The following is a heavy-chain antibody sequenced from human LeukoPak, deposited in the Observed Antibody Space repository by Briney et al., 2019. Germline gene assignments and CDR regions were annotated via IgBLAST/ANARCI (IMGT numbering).Heavy chain of an antibody. D-gene: IGHD4-11*01. Sequence: GGSLRLSCAASGFTFDDYAMYWVRQAPGKGLEWVSLISWDGGSTYYADSVKGRFTISRDNSKNSLYLQMNSLRAEDTALYYCAKDKRSKGALVYYYYMDVWGKGTTVTVSS. V-gene: IGHV3-43D*03. CDR3: AKDKRSKGALVYYYYMDV. CDR1: GFTFDDYA. CDR2: ISWDGGST. J-gene: IGHJ6*03.